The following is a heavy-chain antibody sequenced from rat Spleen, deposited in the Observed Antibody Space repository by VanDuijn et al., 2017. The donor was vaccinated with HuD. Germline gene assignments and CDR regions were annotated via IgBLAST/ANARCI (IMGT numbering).Heavy chain of an antibody. V-gene: IGHV3-3*01. J-gene: IGHJ2*01. CDR1: GYSITSSSR. CDR3: ARVSWDDFDY. D-gene: IGHD1-2*01. CDR2: INSAGST. Sequence: EVQLLESGPGLVKPSQSLSLTCSVTGYSITSSSRWNWIRKFPGNKLEWMGYINSAGSTNYNPSLKSRISIIRDTSKNQFFLQVNSVTTEDTATYYCARVSWDDFDYWGQGVMVTVSS.